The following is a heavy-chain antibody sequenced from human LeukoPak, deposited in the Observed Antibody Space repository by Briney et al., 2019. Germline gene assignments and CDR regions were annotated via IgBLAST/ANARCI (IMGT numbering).Heavy chain of an antibody. V-gene: IGHV1-8*01. J-gene: IGHJ6*02. CDR1: GYTFTSSYD. D-gene: IGHD6-13*01. CDR2: MNPYSGIT. CDR3: ARENVNRGSSWGYDYFGMDV. Sequence: GASVKVSCKASGYTFTSSYDINWVRQAPRQGLEWMGWMNPYSGITGYPQKFQGRVTMTRDTSISTAYMELSSLTSEDTAVYFCARENVNRGSSWGYDYFGMDVWGQGTAVTVSS.